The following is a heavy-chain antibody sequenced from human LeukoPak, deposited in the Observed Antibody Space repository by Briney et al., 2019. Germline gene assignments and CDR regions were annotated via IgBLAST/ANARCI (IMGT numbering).Heavy chain of an antibody. V-gene: IGHV4-59*12. CDR2: IYYSGST. Sequence: KPSETLSLTCTVSGGSISSYYWSWIRQPPGKGLEWIGYIYYSGSTNYNPSLKSRVTISVDTSKNQFSLKLSSVTAADTAVYYCARNRNNKFDYWGQGTLVTVSS. J-gene: IGHJ4*02. CDR3: ARNRNNKFDY. CDR1: GGSISSYY. D-gene: IGHD1-14*01.